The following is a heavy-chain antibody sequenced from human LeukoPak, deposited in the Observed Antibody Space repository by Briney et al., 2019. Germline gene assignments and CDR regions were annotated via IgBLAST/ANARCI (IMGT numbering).Heavy chain of an antibody. CDR1: GFTFSSYS. CDR2: ISSSSSTI. V-gene: IGHV3-48*02. Sequence: PGGSLRLSCAASGFTFSSYSMNWVRQAPGKGLEWVSYISSSSSTIYYADSVKGRFTISRDNAKNSLYLQMNSLRDEDTAVYYCAREEPITMVRGVTGYYGMDVWGQGTTVTVSS. CDR3: AREEPITMVRGVTGYYGMDV. J-gene: IGHJ6*02. D-gene: IGHD3-10*01.